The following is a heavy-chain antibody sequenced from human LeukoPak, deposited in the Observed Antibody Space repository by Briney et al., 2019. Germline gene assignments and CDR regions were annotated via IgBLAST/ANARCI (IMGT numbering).Heavy chain of an antibody. D-gene: IGHD3-16*01. V-gene: IGHV1-3*01. J-gene: IGHJ3*02. CDR1: GYSFTNYA. CDR2: INAGNGNT. Sequence: ASVEVSCKAFGYSFTNYAMHWVRQAPGQRLEWMGWINAGNGNTKYSQKFQGRVTITRDTSASTVYMDLSSLRSGDTAVYYCARGEIVITFGSSRPGDAFNIWGQGTMVTVSS. CDR3: ARGEIVITFGSSRPGDAFNI.